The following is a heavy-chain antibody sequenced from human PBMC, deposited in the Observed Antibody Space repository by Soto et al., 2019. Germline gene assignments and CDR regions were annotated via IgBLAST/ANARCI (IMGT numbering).Heavy chain of an antibody. CDR3: ATVRRIVGASRDDYFDY. V-gene: IGHV1-24*01. Sequence: QVQLVQSGAEVKKPGASVKVSCKVSGYTLTELSMHWVRQAPGKGLEWMGGFDPVDGETIYAQKFQGRVTMTDDTSTDTAYMELSSLRSEDTAVYYCATVRRIVGASRDDYFDYWGQGTLVTVSS. D-gene: IGHD1-26*01. CDR1: GYTLTELS. CDR2: FDPVDGET. J-gene: IGHJ4*02.